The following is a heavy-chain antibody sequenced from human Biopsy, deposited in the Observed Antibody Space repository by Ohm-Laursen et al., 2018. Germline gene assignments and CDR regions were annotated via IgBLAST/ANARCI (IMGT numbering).Heavy chain of an antibody. CDR3: ARDSGILNYGNFKYYHYYGMDV. D-gene: IGHD4-11*01. V-gene: IGHV4-59*02. J-gene: IGHJ6*02. CDR1: GDSVTKYY. Sequence: PGTLSLTCTVSGDSVTKYYWGWIRQPPGKGLEWIGHIYYSGVTNYNPSLQSRVSISVDTSRNQVSLTLSSVTAADTAVYYCARDSGILNYGNFKYYHYYGMDVWGQGTKVTVSS. CDR2: IYYSGVT.